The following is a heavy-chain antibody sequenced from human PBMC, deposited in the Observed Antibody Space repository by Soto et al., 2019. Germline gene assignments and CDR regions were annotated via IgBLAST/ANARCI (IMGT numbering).Heavy chain of an antibody. CDR2: IGGSGRTT. CDR1: AFTFNNYA. J-gene: IGHJ4*02. Sequence: GGSLRLSCAASAFTFNNYAMSWVRQAPGKGLEWVSGIGGSGRTTYYADSVKGRFTISRDNSNNTLFLQMNSLRAEDTAVYYCAKSRYSDSSGDFYDYWGQGTLVTVS. V-gene: IGHV3-23*01. D-gene: IGHD3-22*01. CDR3: AKSRYSDSSGDFYDY.